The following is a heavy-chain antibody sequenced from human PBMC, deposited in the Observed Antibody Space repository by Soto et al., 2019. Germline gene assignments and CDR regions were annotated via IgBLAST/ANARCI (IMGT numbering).Heavy chain of an antibody. V-gene: IGHV1-69*01. Sequence: QVQLVQSGAEVKKPGSSVKVSCKASGGTFSSYAISWVRQAPGQGREWMGGIIPIFGTANYAQKFEGRVTITADESTSKAYMELSSLRSEDTAVYYCARSASSGYPHTDYWGQGTLVTVSS. CDR3: ARSASSGYPHTDY. J-gene: IGHJ4*02. CDR1: GGTFSSYA. CDR2: IIPIFGTA. D-gene: IGHD3-22*01.